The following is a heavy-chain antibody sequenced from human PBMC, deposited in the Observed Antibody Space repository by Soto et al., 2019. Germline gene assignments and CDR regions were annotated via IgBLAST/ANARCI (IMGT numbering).Heavy chain of an antibody. V-gene: IGHV3-23*01. CDR2: ISGNGGST. CDR3: ANDTGSPARYYYMDV. Sequence: GGSLRLSCAASGFTFSNYAMSWVRQAPGKGLEWVSSISGNGGSTYYADSVKGRFTISRDNSKSTLYLQMNSLRAEDTAKYYCANDTGSPARYYYMDVWGKGTTVTVSS. J-gene: IGHJ6*03. D-gene: IGHD3-10*01. CDR1: GFTFSNYA.